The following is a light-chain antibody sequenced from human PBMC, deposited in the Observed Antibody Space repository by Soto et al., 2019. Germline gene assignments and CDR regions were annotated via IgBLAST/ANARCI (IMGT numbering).Light chain of an antibody. CDR3: QQYNSYSLYT. V-gene: IGKV1-5*01. CDR1: QSISSW. J-gene: IGKJ2*01. Sequence: DIQMTQSPSTLSASVGDRVTITCRASQSISSWLAWYQQKPGKAPKLLIYDASSLESGVPSRFSGSGSGTEFTLTISSLQPDDFATYYCQQYNSYSLYTFGQGTQVDIK. CDR2: DAS.